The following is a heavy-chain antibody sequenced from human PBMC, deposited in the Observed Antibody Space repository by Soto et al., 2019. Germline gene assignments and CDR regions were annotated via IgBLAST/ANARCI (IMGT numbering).Heavy chain of an antibody. D-gene: IGHD2-21*01. CDR2: ISSSGDPT. Sequence: VQLVESGGGLVKPGGSLRLSCAASGFSFSDYYMTWIRQAPGKGLEWISDISSSGDPTYYADSVRGRFTISRDNAKNSLYLQLNSLRGEDTAVYYCARLLLRPGKFDYWGQGTLVTVSS. CDR1: GFSFSDYY. J-gene: IGHJ4*02. CDR3: ARLLLRPGKFDY. V-gene: IGHV3-11*01.